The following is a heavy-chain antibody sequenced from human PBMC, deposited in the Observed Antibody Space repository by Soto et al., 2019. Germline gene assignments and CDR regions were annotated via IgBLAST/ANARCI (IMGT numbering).Heavy chain of an antibody. D-gene: IGHD6-13*01. Sequence: GGSLRLSCAAPGFTFSSYSMNWVRQAPGKGLEWVSYISSSSSTIYYADSVKGRFTISRDNAKNSLYLQMNSLRAEDTAVYYCARHPERIAQIGWFDPWGQATLVTVSS. CDR1: GFTFSSYS. V-gene: IGHV3-48*01. CDR3: ARHPERIAQIGWFDP. J-gene: IGHJ5*02. CDR2: ISSSSSTI.